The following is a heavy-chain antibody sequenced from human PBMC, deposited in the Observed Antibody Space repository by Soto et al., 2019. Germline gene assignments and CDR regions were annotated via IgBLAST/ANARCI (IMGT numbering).Heavy chain of an antibody. CDR3: ARDGYYYDSSGYYHDAFDI. D-gene: IGHD3-22*01. CDR2: ISSSSNTM. Sequence: RLSCAASGFTFSSYSMNWVRQAPGKGLEWVSYISSSSNTMFYADSVKGRFTISRDNAEDSLYLQMNSLRAEDTAVYYCARDGYYYDSSGYYHDAFDIWGQGTMVTVSS. CDR1: GFTFSSYS. J-gene: IGHJ3*02. V-gene: IGHV3-48*01.